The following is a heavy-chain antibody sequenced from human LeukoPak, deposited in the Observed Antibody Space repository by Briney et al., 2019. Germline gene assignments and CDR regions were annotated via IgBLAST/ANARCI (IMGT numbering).Heavy chain of an antibody. CDR3: ARESYYGSAILYFFDY. J-gene: IGHJ4*02. V-gene: IGHV3-7*01. D-gene: IGHD3-10*01. CDR2: IKQDGSEK. Sequence: PGGSLRLSCAASGFTFSSYWMSWARQAPGKGLEWVANIKQDGSEKYFVDSVKGRFTISRDNVKKTLYLHMSSLRAEDTAVYYCARESYYGSAILYFFDYWGQGTLVTVSS. CDR1: GFTFSSYW.